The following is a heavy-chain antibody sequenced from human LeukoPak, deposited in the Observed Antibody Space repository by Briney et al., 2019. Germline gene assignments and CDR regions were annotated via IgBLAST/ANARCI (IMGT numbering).Heavy chain of an antibody. CDR3: GREMVVGSSTSPTIDNWFDP. J-gene: IGHJ5*02. CDR2: ISSSSSTI. D-gene: IGHD2-2*01. V-gene: IGHV3-11*04. Sequence: GGSLRLSCAASGFTFSDYYMSWIRQAPGKGLEWVSYISSSSSTIYYADSVKGRFTISRDNAKNSLYLQMNSLRAEDTAVYYCGREMVVGSSTSPTIDNWFDPWGQGTLVTVSS. CDR1: GFTFSDYY.